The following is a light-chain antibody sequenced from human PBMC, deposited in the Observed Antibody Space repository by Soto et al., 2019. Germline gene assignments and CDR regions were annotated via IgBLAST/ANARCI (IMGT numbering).Light chain of an antibody. V-gene: IGKV3-15*01. Sequence: DIVMTQSPVTLSVSPGESVTLSCRASEIFSSNLAWYQQRPGQAPRLLIYGVSTRDTGVPARFSGSASGTEFTLTISSLQSEDFAVYFCQQYNDWPRTFGQGTRLEIK. CDR2: GVS. CDR3: QQYNDWPRT. J-gene: IGKJ5*01. CDR1: EIFSSN.